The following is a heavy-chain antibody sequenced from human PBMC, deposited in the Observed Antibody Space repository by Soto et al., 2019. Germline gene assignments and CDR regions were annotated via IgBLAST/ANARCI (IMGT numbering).Heavy chain of an antibody. CDR1: GYTFTSYA. Sequence: GASVKVSCKASGYTFTSYAMHWVRQAPGQRLEWMGWINAGNGNTKYSQKFQGRVTITRDTSASTAYMELISLRSEDTAVYYCARGVRLGYCSSTSCYASLALLDYWGQGTLVTVSS. CDR3: ARGVRLGYCSSTSCYASLALLDY. CDR2: INAGNGNT. J-gene: IGHJ4*02. D-gene: IGHD2-2*01. V-gene: IGHV1-3*01.